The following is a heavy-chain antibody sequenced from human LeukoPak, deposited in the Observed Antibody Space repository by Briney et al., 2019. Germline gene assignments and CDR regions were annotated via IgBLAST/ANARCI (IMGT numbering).Heavy chain of an antibody. Sequence: PSETLSLTCTVSGGSLSSAHGWSWIRQPPGKGLEWIGYSQNSGCTNCNPSLKSRVTISVDTSKNQFSLKLSSVTAADTAVYYCARDYSGSLDYWGQGTLVTVSS. CDR3: ARDYSGSLDY. CDR2: SQNSGCT. D-gene: IGHD3-10*01. J-gene: IGHJ4*02. V-gene: IGHV4-61*01. CDR1: GGSLSSAHG.